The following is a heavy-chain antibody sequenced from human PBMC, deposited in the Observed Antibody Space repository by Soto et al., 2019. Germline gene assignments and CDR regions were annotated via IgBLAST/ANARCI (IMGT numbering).Heavy chain of an antibody. D-gene: IGHD6-6*01. CDR2: IIPIFGTA. J-gene: IGHJ3*02. CDR3: ASQNPVSRAAPTNAFDI. CDR1: GGTFSSYD. Sequence: SVKVSCKASGGTFSSYDISWVRQAPGQGLEWMGGIIPIFGTANYAQKFQGRVTITADESTSTAYMELSSLRSEDTAVYYCASQNPVSRAAPTNAFDIWGQGTMVTVSS. V-gene: IGHV1-69*13.